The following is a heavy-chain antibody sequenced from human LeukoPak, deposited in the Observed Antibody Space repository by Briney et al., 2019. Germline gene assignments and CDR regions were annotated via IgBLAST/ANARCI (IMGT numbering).Heavy chain of an antibody. D-gene: IGHD1-26*01. Sequence: SETLSLTCTVPGGSISNYYWSWIRQPPGKGLDGIGFIYYSGTTHYNPSLKSRVTMSVATSNNPFSLRLSSLTAEDTAIYYCARHSGASPHYFDYWGQGALVTVSS. J-gene: IGHJ4*02. CDR2: IYYSGTT. CDR1: GGSISNYY. V-gene: IGHV4-59*08. CDR3: ARHSGASPHYFDY.